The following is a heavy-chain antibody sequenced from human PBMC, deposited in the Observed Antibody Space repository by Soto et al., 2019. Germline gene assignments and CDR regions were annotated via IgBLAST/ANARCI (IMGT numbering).Heavy chain of an antibody. J-gene: IGHJ4*02. D-gene: IGHD2-8*02. CDR2: FSLSGTT. Sequence: SETLSLTSTVSGASMTGSFFWSWIRQPAGKGLEWIGRFSLSGTTNYNPSLRSRVTMSADVSKNQFSLRLTSVTAADTALYYCARGMTPPGAPAWYYFDSWGQGTLVTVSS. V-gene: IGHV4-4*07. CDR1: GASMTGSFF. CDR3: ARGMTPPGAPAWYYFDS.